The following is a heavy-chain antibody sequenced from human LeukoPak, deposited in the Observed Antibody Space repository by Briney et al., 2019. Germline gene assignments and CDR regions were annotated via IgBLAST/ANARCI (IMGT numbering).Heavy chain of an antibody. CDR3: ARIRDGYNDAYDI. V-gene: IGHV1-46*01. CDR1: GYTFTSYA. D-gene: IGHD5-24*01. CDR2: INPGGDNT. Sequence: GASVKVSCKASGYTFTSYAMNWARQAPGQGLEWMGLINPGGDNTNYAQNFQGRVTMTRDTSASTVYMELSSLRSEDTAIYYCARIRDGYNDAYDIWGQGTVVTVPS. J-gene: IGHJ3*02.